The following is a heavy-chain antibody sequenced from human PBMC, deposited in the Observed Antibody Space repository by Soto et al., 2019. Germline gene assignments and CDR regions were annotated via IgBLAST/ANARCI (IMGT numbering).Heavy chain of an antibody. CDR1: GFTFSSYG. V-gene: IGHV3-30*18. D-gene: IGHD6-25*01. CDR3: AKDRRPNYYYGMDV. CDR2: ISYDGSNK. Sequence: QVQLVESGGGVVQPGRSLRLSCAASGFTFSSYGMHWVRQAPGKGLEWVAVISYDGSNKYYADSVKGRFTISRDNSKRTLYLQMNSLRAEDTAVYYCAKDRRPNYYYGMDVWGQGTTVTVYS. J-gene: IGHJ6*02.